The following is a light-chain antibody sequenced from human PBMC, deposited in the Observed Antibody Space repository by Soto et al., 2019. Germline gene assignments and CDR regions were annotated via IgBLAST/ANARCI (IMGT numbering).Light chain of an antibody. CDR2: DVN. Sequence: QSALNSPASMSRSPAQSFNIHCPGTSSEFGAYNYVSWYQQHAGKAHKLMIYDVNNRPSGVSNRFSSSKSGNTASLTISGLQAEDEADYYCSSYRSSSTPCVFGTGTKVTVL. CDR3: SSYRSSSTPCV. J-gene: IGLJ1*01. CDR1: SSEFGAYNY. V-gene: IGLV2-14*01.